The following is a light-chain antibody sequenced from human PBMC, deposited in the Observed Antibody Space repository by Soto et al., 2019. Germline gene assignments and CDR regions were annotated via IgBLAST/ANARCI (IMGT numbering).Light chain of an antibody. CDR1: QDISNY. CDR2: STS. Sequence: DIQLTQSPSSLSASVGDRVTITCQASQDISNYLDWYQQKPGEPPKVLIYSTSKLIRGVPSKYCGGGSGTHFTFTINSVQPEDFATYYCQQYDSLPYTFGQRTKLDIK. J-gene: IGKJ2*01. CDR3: QQYDSLPYT. V-gene: IGKV1-33*01.